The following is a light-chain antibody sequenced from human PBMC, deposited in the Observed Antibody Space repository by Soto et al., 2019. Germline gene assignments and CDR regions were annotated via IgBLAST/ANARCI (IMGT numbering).Light chain of an antibody. Sequence: QSVLTQPPSVSGAPGQRVTISCTGSSSNIGAGYDVHWYQQLPGTAPKLLIYDNNNRPSGVPDRFSGSKSGTSASLAITRLQAEDEADYYCQSYDSRLSGSVFGGGTQLTVL. J-gene: IGLJ7*01. CDR1: SSNIGAGYD. CDR3: QSYDSRLSGSV. CDR2: DNN. V-gene: IGLV1-40*01.